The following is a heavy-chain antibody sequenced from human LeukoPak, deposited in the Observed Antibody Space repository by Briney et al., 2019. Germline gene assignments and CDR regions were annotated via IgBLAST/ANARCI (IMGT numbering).Heavy chain of an antibody. CDR3: ARKYSSGWYPD. Sequence: SETLSLTCTVSGGSISSSSYYWGWIRQPPGKGLEWIGSIYYSGSTYYNPSLKSRVTISVDTSKNQFSLKLSSVTAADTAVYYCARKYSSGWYPDWGQGTLVTVSS. J-gene: IGHJ4*02. CDR2: IYYSGST. CDR1: GGSISSSSYY. V-gene: IGHV4-39*07. D-gene: IGHD6-19*01.